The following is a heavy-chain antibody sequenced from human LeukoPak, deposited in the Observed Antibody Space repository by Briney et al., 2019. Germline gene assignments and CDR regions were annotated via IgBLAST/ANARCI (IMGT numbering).Heavy chain of an antibody. CDR2: IKQDGSEK. V-gene: IGHV3-7*01. D-gene: IGHD1-26*01. CDR1: GFTFSTYW. J-gene: IGHJ5*02. CDR3: ARGGYYYPSP. Sequence: GGSLRLSCAASGFTFSTYWMTWVRQAPGKGLEWVAKIKQDGSEKYCVDSVKGRFTISRDNAKNSVHLQMNSLRAEDTAVYYCARGGYYYPSPWGQGTLVTVSS.